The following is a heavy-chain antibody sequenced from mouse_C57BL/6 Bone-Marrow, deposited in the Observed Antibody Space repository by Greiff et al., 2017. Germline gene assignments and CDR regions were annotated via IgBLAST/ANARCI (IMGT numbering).Heavy chain of an antibody. CDR1: GYTFTSYW. CDR2: IHPNSGST. CDR3: ARGDYYGSTFGAMDY. Sequence: QVQLQQPGAELVKPGASVKLSCKASGYTFTSYWMHWVKQRPGQGLEWIGMIHPNSGSTNYNEKFKSKATLTVDKSSSTAYMQLSSLTSEDSAVSYCARGDYYGSTFGAMDYWGQGTSVTVSA. J-gene: IGHJ4*01. V-gene: IGHV1-64*01. D-gene: IGHD1-1*01.